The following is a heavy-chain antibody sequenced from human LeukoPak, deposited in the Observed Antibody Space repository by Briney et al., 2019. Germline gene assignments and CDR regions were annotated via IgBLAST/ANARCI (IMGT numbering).Heavy chain of an antibody. CDR3: ASARGVVITEWFDP. J-gene: IGHJ5*02. Sequence: AASVKVSCKASGYTFTSYYMHWVRQAPGQGLEWMGGIIPIFGTANYAQKFQGRVTITTDESTSTAYMELSSLRSEDTAVYYCASARGVVITEWFDPWGQGTLVTVSS. CDR1: GYTFTSYY. CDR2: IIPIFGTA. D-gene: IGHD3-3*01. V-gene: IGHV1-69*05.